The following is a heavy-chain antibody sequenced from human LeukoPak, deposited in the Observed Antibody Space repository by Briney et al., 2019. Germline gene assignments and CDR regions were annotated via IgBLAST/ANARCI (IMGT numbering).Heavy chain of an antibody. D-gene: IGHD3-10*01. Sequence: GGSLRLSCVTSGFTFSSYGMHWVRQAPGKGLEWVAFIRYDGSNKYYADSVKGRFTISRDNSKNTLYLQMNSLRAEDTAVYYCAKGADGSGSYDYYYYYMDVWGKGTTVTISS. V-gene: IGHV3-30*02. CDR3: AKGADGSGSYDYYYYYMDV. CDR2: IRYDGSNK. CDR1: GFTFSSYG. J-gene: IGHJ6*03.